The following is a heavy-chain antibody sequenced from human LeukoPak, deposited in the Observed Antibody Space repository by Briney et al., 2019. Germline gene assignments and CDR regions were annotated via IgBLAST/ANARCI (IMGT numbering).Heavy chain of an antibody. CDR1: GGSFTGYY. CDR2: INRDST. J-gene: IGHJ4*02. Sequence: MPSETLSLTCAISGGSFTGYYWSWLRQPPGKGLEWIGEINRDSTNYNRSLNSRVTMSVDTAKNQFSLKLTSVTAADTAVYYCARLPSITMIHENPKWGQGTLVTVSS. CDR3: ARLPSITMIHENPK. V-gene: IGHV4-34*01. D-gene: IGHD3-22*01.